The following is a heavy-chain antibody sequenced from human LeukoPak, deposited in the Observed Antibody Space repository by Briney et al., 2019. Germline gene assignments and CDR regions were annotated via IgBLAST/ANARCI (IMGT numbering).Heavy chain of an antibody. J-gene: IGHJ4*02. Sequence: GGSLRLSCAASGITFSMYWMSWVRQAPGKGLEWVANIKPDGREKYYVDSVRGRFTISRDNAKNSLYLQMNSLRAEDTAVYYCARLGSTSSYWGQGTLVSVSS. CDR1: GITFSMYW. D-gene: IGHD6-6*01. V-gene: IGHV3-7*01. CDR3: ARLGSTSSY. CDR2: IKPDGREK.